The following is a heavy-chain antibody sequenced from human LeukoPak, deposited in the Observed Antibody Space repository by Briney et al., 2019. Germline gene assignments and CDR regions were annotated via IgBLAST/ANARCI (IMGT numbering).Heavy chain of an antibody. V-gene: IGHV3-30*03. CDR3: ARDPKVGSSSWYWWFDP. J-gene: IGHJ5*02. D-gene: IGHD6-13*01. Sequence: GGSLRLSCAASGFTFSSYGMSWVRQTPGKGLEWVAVISYDGSNKYYADSVKGRFTISRDNSKNTLYLQMNSLRAEDTAVYYCARDPKVGSSSWYWWFDPWGQGTLVTVSS. CDR2: ISYDGSNK. CDR1: GFTFSSYG.